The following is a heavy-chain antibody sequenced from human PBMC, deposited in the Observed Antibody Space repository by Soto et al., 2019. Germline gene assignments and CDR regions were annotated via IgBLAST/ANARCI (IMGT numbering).Heavy chain of an antibody. J-gene: IGHJ4*02. CDR2: ISYDGSNK. CDR3: AKEAIVVVPAAMGTDGGYCTNGVCSPIDY. CDR1: GFTFSSYG. Sequence: GGSLRLSCAASGFTFSSYGMHWVRQAPGKGLEWVAVISYDGSNKYYADSVKGRFTISRDNSKNTLYLQMNSLRAEDTAVYYCAKEAIVVVPAAMGTDGGYCTNGVCSPIDYWGQGTLVTVSS. D-gene: IGHD2-8*01. V-gene: IGHV3-30*18.